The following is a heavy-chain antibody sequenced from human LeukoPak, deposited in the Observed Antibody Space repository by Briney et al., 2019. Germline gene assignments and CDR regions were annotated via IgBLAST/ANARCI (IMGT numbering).Heavy chain of an antibody. Sequence: PSETLSLTCTVSGGSISSSSYYWGWIRQPPGKGLEWIGSIYYSGSTYYNPSLKSRVTISVDTSKNQFSLKLSSVTAADTAVYYCARGYYDFWSGYRKGYDVWGQGTTVTVSS. CDR2: IYYSGST. CDR3: ARGYYDFWSGYRKGYDV. CDR1: GGSISSSSYY. D-gene: IGHD3-3*01. J-gene: IGHJ6*02. V-gene: IGHV4-39*01.